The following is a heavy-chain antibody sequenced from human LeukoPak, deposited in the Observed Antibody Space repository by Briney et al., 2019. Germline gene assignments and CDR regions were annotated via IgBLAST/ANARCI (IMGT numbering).Heavy chain of an antibody. CDR2: IYYSGST. Sequence: TPSETLSLTCTVSGGSISSYYWSWIQQPPGKGLEWIGYIYYSGSTNYNPSLKSRVTISVDTSKNQFSLKLSSVTAADTAVYYCARRLSAAGRIPWFDPWGQGTLVTVSS. D-gene: IGHD6-13*01. CDR1: GGSISSYY. J-gene: IGHJ5*02. CDR3: ARRLSAAGRIPWFDP. V-gene: IGHV4-59*01.